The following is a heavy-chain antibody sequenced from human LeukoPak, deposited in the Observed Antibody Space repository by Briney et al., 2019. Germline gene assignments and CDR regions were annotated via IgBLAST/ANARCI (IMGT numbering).Heavy chain of an antibody. V-gene: IGHV4-38-2*02. J-gene: IGHJ6*03. CDR2: IYHSGST. CDR1: GYSISSGYY. D-gene: IGHD3-22*01. Sequence: PSETLSLTCTVSGYSISSGYYWGWIRQPPGKGLEWIGSIYHSGSTYYNPSLKSRVTISVDTSKNQFSLKLSSVTAADTAVYYCARSDRHYYYYYMDVWGKGTTVTVSS. CDR3: ARSDRHYYYYYMDV.